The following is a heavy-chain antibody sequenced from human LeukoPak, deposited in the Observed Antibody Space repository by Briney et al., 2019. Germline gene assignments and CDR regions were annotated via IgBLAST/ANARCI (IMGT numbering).Heavy chain of an antibody. CDR3: ARVDAWFGELLSWYFDL. D-gene: IGHD3-10*01. J-gene: IGHJ2*01. V-gene: IGHV4-59*01. Sequence: SETLSLTCTVSGGSISSYYWSWIRQPPGKGLEWIGYIYYSGSTNYNPSLKSRVTISVDTSKNQFSLKLSSVTAADTAVYYCARVDAWFGELLSWYFDLWGRGTLVTVSS. CDR2: IYYSGST. CDR1: GGSISSYY.